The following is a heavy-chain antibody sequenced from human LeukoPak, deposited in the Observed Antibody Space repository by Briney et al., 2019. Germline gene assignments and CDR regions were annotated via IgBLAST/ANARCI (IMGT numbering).Heavy chain of an antibody. CDR2: IKTDGSEK. Sequence: PGGSLRLSCAASGFTFGSYWMTWVRQAPGQGLECVANIKTDGSEKYYLDSVKGRFTISRDNAKNSLYLQVNRLRAEDTAVYYCTTDLNWEGYWGQGTLVTVSS. CDR1: GFTFGSYW. V-gene: IGHV3-7*04. D-gene: IGHD7-27*01. CDR3: TTDLNWEGY. J-gene: IGHJ4*02.